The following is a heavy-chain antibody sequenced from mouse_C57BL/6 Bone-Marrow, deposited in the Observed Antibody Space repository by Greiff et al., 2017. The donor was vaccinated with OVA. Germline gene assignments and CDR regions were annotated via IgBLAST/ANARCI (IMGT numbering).Heavy chain of an antibody. CDR2: INPSSGYT. V-gene: IGHV1-4*01. CDR1: GYTFTSYT. D-gene: IGHD2-3*01. Sequence: VHLVESGAELARPGASVKMSCKASGYTFTSYTMHWVKQRPGQGLEWIGYINPSSGYTKYNQKFKDKATLTADKSSSTAYMQLSSLTSEDSAVYYCARGDGYYYFDYWGQGTTLTVSS. J-gene: IGHJ2*01. CDR3: ARGDGYYYFDY.